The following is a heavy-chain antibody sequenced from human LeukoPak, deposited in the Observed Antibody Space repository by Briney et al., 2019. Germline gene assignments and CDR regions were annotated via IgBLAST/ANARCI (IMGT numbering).Heavy chain of an antibody. CDR1: GGSISSYY. V-gene: IGHV4-34*01. CDR3: VRGGKRITIFRVPFDY. D-gene: IGHD3-3*01. Sequence: SETLSLTCTVSGGSISSYYWSWIRQPPGKGLEWIGEINHSGSTNYDPSLKSRVTISVDTSKNQFSLKLSSVTAADTAVYYCVRGGKRITIFRVPFDYRGQGTLVTVSS. J-gene: IGHJ4*02. CDR2: INHSGST.